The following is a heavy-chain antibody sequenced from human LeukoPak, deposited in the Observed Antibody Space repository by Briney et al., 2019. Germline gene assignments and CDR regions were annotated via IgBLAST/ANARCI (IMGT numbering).Heavy chain of an antibody. V-gene: IGHV1-2*04. CDR1: GYTFTGYY. Sequence: ASVKVSCKASGYTFTGYYMHWVRQAPGQGLEWMGWINPNSGGTNYAQKFEGFVTMTRDTSISTAYMELSSLGSGDTAVYYCARARFGTTYQGIDYWGQGSLVTVSS. D-gene: IGHD1-1*01. J-gene: IGHJ4*02. CDR2: INPNSGGT. CDR3: ARARFGTTYQGIDY.